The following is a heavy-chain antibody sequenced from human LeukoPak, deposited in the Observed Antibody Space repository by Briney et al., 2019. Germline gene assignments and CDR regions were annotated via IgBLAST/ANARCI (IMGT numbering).Heavy chain of an antibody. CDR3: ARAPPSPAAIGWFDP. V-gene: IGHV1-69*13. J-gene: IGHJ5*02. CDR1: GYTFTSYG. D-gene: IGHD2-2*01. Sequence: ASVKVSCKASGYTFTSYGISWVRQAPGQGLEWMGGIIPIFGTANYAQKFQGRVTITADESTSTAYMELSSLRSEDTAVYYCARAPPSPAAIGWFDPWGQGTLVTVSS. CDR2: IIPIFGTA.